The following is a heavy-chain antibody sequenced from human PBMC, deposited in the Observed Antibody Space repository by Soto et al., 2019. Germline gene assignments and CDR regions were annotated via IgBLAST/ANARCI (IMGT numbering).Heavy chain of an antibody. Sequence: GESLKISCAASGFTFNSYSMSRVRHAPGQGLEWVSAISGSGGSTYYADSVKGRFTIARDNSKNTLYLQMKSLRAEDTDVCYCAKRLSRMDVWGQGTTVTVSS. CDR1: GFTFNSYS. CDR2: ISGSGGST. CDR3: AKRLSRMDV. J-gene: IGHJ6*02. V-gene: IGHV3-23*01.